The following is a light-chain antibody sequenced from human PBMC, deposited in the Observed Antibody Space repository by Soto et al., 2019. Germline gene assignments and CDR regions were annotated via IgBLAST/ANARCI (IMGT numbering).Light chain of an antibody. CDR2: DAS. Sequence: VLTQSPGTLSLSPGGSATLSCRASQNINNNYLAWYQHKPGQAPRLLMYDASLRATGVPDRFSGSGSGTDFTLTITRLEPDDSAVYYCQQHGISHITFGQGTKVDIK. CDR1: QNINNNY. J-gene: IGKJ1*01. V-gene: IGKV3-20*01. CDR3: QQHGISHIT.